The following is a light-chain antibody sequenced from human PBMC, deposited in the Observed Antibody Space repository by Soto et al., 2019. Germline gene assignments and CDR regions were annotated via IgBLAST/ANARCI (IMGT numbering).Light chain of an antibody. CDR1: QDISNY. CDR3: QQYDNLPLT. V-gene: IGKV1-33*01. Sequence: QVTQAPTSLSASVGDRVTITFQASQDISNYLNWYQQKPGKAPKLLIYDASNLETGVPSRFSGSGSGTDFTFTISSLQPEDIATYYCQQYDNLPLTFGGGTKVDIK. CDR2: DAS. J-gene: IGKJ4*01.